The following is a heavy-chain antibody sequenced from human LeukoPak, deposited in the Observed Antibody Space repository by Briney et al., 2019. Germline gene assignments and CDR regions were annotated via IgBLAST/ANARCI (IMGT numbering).Heavy chain of an antibody. D-gene: IGHD3-9*01. J-gene: IGHJ4*02. Sequence: GASAKVSCKASGYTFTGYYMHWVRQAPGQGLEWMGWINPNSGGTNYAQKFQGRVTMTRDTSISTAYMELSRLRSDDTAVYYCARGTFDWLSPHFDYWGQGTLVTVSS. CDR1: GYTFTGYY. CDR3: ARGTFDWLSPHFDY. V-gene: IGHV1-2*02. CDR2: INPNSGGT.